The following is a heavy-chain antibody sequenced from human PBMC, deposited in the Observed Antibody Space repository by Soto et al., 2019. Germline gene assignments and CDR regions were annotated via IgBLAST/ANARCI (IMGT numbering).Heavy chain of an antibody. Sequence: EVQLLESGGDLVQPGGSLRLSCAASRFTFNSYAMTWVRRAPGKGLEWVSSINGNGRATYYADYVKGRFTISRDNSKNALYLQMNSLRAEDTAQYYCAKGGSYYDFCVVSWGQGTLVTVSS. CDR2: INGNGRAT. CDR1: RFTFNSYA. J-gene: IGHJ5*02. CDR3: AKGGSYYDFCVVS. V-gene: IGHV3-23*01. D-gene: IGHD3-3*01.